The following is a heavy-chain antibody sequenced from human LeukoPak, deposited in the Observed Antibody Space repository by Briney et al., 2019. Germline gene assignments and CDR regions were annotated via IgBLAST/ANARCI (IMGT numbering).Heavy chain of an antibody. Sequence: GASVKVSCRASGYTFTTNGISWVRQAPGQGLEWMAWLSTYKGETRNVQELQGRVTVTTDTSPSTDYMELTSLRSDDTAVYYCARLRGGIYSSRDAFDIWGQGTMVTVSS. J-gene: IGHJ3*02. CDR1: GYTFTTNG. V-gene: IGHV1-18*01. D-gene: IGHD6-19*01. CDR3: ARLRGGIYSSRDAFDI. CDR2: LSTYKGET.